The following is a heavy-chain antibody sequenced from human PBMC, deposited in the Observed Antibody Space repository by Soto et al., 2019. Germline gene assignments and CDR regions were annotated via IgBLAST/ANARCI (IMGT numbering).Heavy chain of an antibody. CDR2: IYHSGST. D-gene: IGHD3-3*01. Sequence: SETLSLTCAVSGGSISSGGYSWSWIRQPPGKGLEWIGYIYHSGSTYYNPSLKSRVTISVDTSKNQFSLKLSSVTAADTAVYYCARLRFLEWLPYDAFEIWGQGTMVTVSS. CDR3: ARLRFLEWLPYDAFEI. CDR1: GGSISSGGYS. V-gene: IGHV4-30-2*02. J-gene: IGHJ3*02.